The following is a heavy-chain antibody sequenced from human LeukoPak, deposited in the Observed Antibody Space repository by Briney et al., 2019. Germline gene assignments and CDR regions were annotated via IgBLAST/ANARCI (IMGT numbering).Heavy chain of an antibody. V-gene: IGHV3-23*01. CDR2: ISGSGGST. CDR3: ATHPYSSSPGDI. Sequence: GGSLILSCAASGFAFSTYNMHWVRQAPGKGLEWVSAISGSGGSTYYADSVKGRFTISRDNSKNTLYLQMNSLRAEDTAVYYCATHPYSSSPGDIWGQGTMVTVSS. J-gene: IGHJ3*02. D-gene: IGHD6-6*01. CDR1: GFAFSTYN.